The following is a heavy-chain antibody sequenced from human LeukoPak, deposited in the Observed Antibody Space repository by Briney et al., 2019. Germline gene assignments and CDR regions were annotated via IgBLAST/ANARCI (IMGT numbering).Heavy chain of an antibody. Sequence: GESLLISCKAYGYSFFSNYWIAWVRQMPGKGLEWMGILYPGDSDSSYSPSFQGQVTISADRSISTAYLHWSSLKVSDTAMYYCARASRDGYNQNFDYWGQGTPVTVSS. V-gene: IGHV5-51*01. CDR2: LYPGDSDS. J-gene: IGHJ4*02. CDR1: GYSFFSNYW. CDR3: ARASRDGYNQNFDY. D-gene: IGHD5-24*01.